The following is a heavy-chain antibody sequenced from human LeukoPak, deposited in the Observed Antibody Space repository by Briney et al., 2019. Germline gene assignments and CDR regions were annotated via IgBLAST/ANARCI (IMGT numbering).Heavy chain of an antibody. Sequence: SETLSLTCAVYGGSFSGYYWSWIRQPPGKGLEWIGEINHSGSTNYNPNPTIRRTITVDKSKNQFSLKLSLITAADAAAYYYARPRIVGAPGYFQHWGEGTLGTVSS. CDR2: INHSGST. V-gene: IGHV4-34*01. CDR1: GGSFSGYY. J-gene: IGHJ1*01. D-gene: IGHD1-26*01. CDR3: ARPRIVGAPGYFQH.